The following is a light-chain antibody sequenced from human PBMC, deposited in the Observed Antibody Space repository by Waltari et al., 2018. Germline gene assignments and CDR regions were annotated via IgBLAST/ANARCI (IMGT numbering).Light chain of an antibody. J-gene: IGKJ3*01. V-gene: IGKV1-27*01. CDR1: QGISDS. CDR2: VAS. CDR3: QQYYSAPLT. Sequence: DIRMTQSPSSLSASVGDRVTITCRASQGISDSLAWYQQKPGTVPKLLIYVASTLQSGVPSRFSGSGSGTDFTLTISSLQPEDFVTYYCQQYYSAPLTFGPGTKLDIE.